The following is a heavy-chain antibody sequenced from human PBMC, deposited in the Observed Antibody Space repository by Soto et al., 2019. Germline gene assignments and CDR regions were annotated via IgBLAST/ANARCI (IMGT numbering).Heavy chain of an antibody. Sequence: QVQVVESGGGVVQPGRSLRLSCAASGFTFSNYGMHWVRQAPGKGLEWVAVISNDGNNEFYIDSVKGRFTISRDNSKNTLYLQMSTLRPEDTAVYYCAKDIHSGINQLGADHWGQGTLVTVSS. J-gene: IGHJ4*02. V-gene: IGHV3-30*18. CDR2: ISNDGNNE. CDR3: AKDIHSGINQLGADH. CDR1: GFTFSNYG. D-gene: IGHD2-2*01.